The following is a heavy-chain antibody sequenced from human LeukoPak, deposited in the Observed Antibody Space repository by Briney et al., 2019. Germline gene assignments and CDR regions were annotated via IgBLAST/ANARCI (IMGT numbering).Heavy chain of an antibody. CDR1: GGTFSSYA. V-gene: IGHV1-69*01. Sequence: SVKVSCKASGGTFSSYAISWVRQPPGQELEWMGVIIPIFGTANYAQKFQGRVTITADESTSTAYMELSSLRSEDTAVYYCAGTYYYGSGSLYYFDYWGQGTLVTVSS. CDR2: IIPIFGTA. J-gene: IGHJ4*02. CDR3: AGTYYYGSGSLYYFDY. D-gene: IGHD3-10*01.